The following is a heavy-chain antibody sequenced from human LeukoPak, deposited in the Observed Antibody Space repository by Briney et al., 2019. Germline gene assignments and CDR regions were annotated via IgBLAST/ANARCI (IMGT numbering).Heavy chain of an antibody. D-gene: IGHD6-13*01. Sequence: KPSETLSLTCTVSGGSISGSSYYWGWIRQPPGKGLEWIGSIYYSGSTYYNPSLKSRVTISVDTSKNQFSLKLSSVTAADTAVYYCARCRRQQLVLGWFDPWGQGTLVTVSS. CDR2: IYYSGST. J-gene: IGHJ5*02. CDR1: GGSISGSSYY. V-gene: IGHV4-39*07. CDR3: ARCRRQQLVLGWFDP.